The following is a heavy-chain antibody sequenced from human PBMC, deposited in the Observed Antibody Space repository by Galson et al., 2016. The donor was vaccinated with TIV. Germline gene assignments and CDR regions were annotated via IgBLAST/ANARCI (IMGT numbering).Heavy chain of an antibody. V-gene: IGHV1-3*01. CDR2: INAGNGNT. CDR3: ARPPYCGGDCYKYDS. Sequence: SVKVSCKASGYTFTIYAMHWVRQAPGQRLEWMGWINAGNGNTKYSHKFQGRVTITRDTSASTAYMELSSLRSEDTAVYYCARPPYCGGDCYKYDSWGQGTLVAVSS. J-gene: IGHJ4*02. CDR1: GYTFTIYA. D-gene: IGHD2-21*01.